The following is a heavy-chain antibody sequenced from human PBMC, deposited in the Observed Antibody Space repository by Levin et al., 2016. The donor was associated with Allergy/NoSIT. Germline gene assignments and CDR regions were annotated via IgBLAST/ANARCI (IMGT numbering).Heavy chain of an antibody. CDR3: AAGGSIWFGEKDDY. CDR1: GFTVSSNY. CDR2: IYSGGST. J-gene: IGHJ4*02. V-gene: IGHV3-66*01. D-gene: IGHD3-10*01. Sequence: GESLKISCAASGFTVSSNYMSWVRQAPGKGLEWVSVIYSGGSTYYADSVKGRFTISRDNSKNTLYLQMNSLRAEDTAVYYCAAGGSIWFGEKDDYWGQGTLVTVSS.